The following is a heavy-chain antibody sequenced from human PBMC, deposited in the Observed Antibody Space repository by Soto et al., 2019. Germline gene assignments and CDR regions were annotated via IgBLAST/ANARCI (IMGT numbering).Heavy chain of an antibody. V-gene: IGHV4-59*08. D-gene: IGHD1-26*01. J-gene: IGHJ6*02. CDR2: IYYNGIT. CDR3: ARLIPSVRLGNYYYHPLDV. Sequence: SETLSLTCTVSGDSMSYFYWSWVRQTPAKRLEYIGYIYYNGITSYHPSLQSRVSISVDTSKSQFSLNLRSVTAADTAVYYCARLIPSVRLGNYYYHPLDVWGQGTTVTVSS. CDR1: GDSMSYFY.